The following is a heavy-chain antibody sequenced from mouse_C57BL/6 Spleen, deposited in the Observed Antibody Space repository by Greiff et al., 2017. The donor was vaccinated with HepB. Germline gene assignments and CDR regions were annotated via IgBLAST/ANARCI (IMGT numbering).Heavy chain of an antibody. CDR2: INPSSGYT. V-gene: IGHV1-7*01. J-gene: IGHJ3*01. CDR1: GYTFTSYW. Sequence: QVQLKQSGAELAKPGASVKLSCKASGYTFTSYWMHWVKQRPGQGLEWIGYINPSSGYTKYNQKFKDKATLTADKSSSTAYMQLSSLTYEDSAVYYCARSGNSAVYQSWFAYWGQGTLVTVSA. D-gene: IGHD3-2*02. CDR3: ARSGNSAVYQSWFAY.